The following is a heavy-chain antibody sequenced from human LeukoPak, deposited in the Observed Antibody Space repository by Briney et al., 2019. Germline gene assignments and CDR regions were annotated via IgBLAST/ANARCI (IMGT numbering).Heavy chain of an antibody. D-gene: IGHD3-22*01. J-gene: IGHJ6*03. Sequence: PSETLSLTCAVSRGSISPYYWSWIRQPPGKGLEWNGYISYSGNTNYNPSLKSRVTMSVDTPRNQFSLNLRSVTPADTAVYFCARVSAAGGYSVGWGYMDVCGKGTTVTVSS. CDR3: ARVSAAGGYSVGWGYMDV. V-gene: IGHV4-59*01. CDR2: ISYSGNT. CDR1: RGSISPYY.